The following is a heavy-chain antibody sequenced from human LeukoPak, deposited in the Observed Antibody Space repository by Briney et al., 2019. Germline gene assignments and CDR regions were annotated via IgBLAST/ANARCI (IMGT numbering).Heavy chain of an antibody. D-gene: IGHD3-10*01. CDR1: GFTFSSYW. CDR3: AKLMVRGVEWFDP. V-gene: IGHV3-23*01. Sequence: GGSLRLSCAASGFTFSSYWMSWVRQAPGKGLEWVSTISGSGDSTYYADSVKGRFTISRDNSKNTLYLQMNSLRAEDTAVYYCAKLMVRGVEWFDPWGQGTLVTVSS. CDR2: ISGSGDST. J-gene: IGHJ5*02.